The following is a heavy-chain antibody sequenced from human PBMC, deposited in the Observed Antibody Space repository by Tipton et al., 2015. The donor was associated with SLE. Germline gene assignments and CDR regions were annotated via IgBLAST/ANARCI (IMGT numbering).Heavy chain of an antibody. CDR2: INHSGSP. CDR3: ATPCYCSGGSCYPALGY. V-gene: IGHV4-34*01. J-gene: IGHJ4*02. CDR1: GGSFRGYY. D-gene: IGHD2-15*01. Sequence: TLSLTCAVYGGSFRGYYWSWIRQPPGKGLEWIGEINHSGSPNYNPSLKSRVIISVDKSKNQFALKLSSVTAADTAVYYCATPCYCSGGSCYPALGYWGQGTLVTVSS.